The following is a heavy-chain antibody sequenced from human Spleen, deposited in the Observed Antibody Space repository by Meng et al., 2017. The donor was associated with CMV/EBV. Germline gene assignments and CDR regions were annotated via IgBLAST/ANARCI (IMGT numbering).Heavy chain of an antibody. D-gene: IGHD1-26*01. CDR1: GFSFSSYW. V-gene: IGHV3-7*02. CDR3: AAATLTFDF. Sequence: GGSLRLSCEASGFSFSSYWMTWVRQVPGKGLEWVASIKQDGGERHFVDSVKGRFTISRDNAKNSLSLQMNSLRGEDTAVYFCAAATLTFDFWGQGTMVTVSS. CDR2: IKQDGGER. J-gene: IGHJ3*01.